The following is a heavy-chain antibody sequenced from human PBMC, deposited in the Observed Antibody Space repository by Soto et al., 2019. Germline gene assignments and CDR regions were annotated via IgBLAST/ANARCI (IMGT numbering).Heavy chain of an antibody. CDR2: LQTDGSHP. CDR1: RFTFSTYG. V-gene: IGHV3-74*01. D-gene: IGHD2-21*02. CDR3: GRGGDPDY. Sequence: GGSLRLSCAASRFTFSTYGMHWVRQAPGEGLMWVSRLQTDGSHPDYAASVKGRFTISRDNAKNTLYLQMNNLRVEDTAVYYCGRGGDPDYWGQGTLVTVS. J-gene: IGHJ4*02.